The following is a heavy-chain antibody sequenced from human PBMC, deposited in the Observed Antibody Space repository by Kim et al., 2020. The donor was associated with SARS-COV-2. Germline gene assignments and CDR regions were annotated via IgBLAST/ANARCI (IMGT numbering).Heavy chain of an antibody. D-gene: IGHD3-9*01. CDR1: GFTFSSYA. CDR2: ISYDGSNK. CDR3: ARDQDHYDILTGDYPPAFDI. Sequence: GGSLRLSCAASGFTFSSYAMHWVRQAPGKGLEWVAVISYDGSNKYYADSVKGRFTISRDNSKNTLYLQMNSLIAEDTAVYYCARDQDHYDILTGDYPPAFDIWGQGTMVTVAS. V-gene: IGHV3-30*04. J-gene: IGHJ3*02.